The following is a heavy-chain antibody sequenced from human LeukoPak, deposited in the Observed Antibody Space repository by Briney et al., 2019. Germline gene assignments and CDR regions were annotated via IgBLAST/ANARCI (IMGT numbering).Heavy chain of an antibody. CDR3: ARGWNTTPRSGFDI. J-gene: IGHJ3*02. Sequence: GGSLRLSCAASEFTISPYWMHWVRQAPGKGLVWVSNINNDGSITTYADSVKGRFTISRDNVKNTLFLQMNSLGAEDTALYYCARGWNTTPRSGFDIWGLGTMVTVSS. CDR1: EFTISPYW. V-gene: IGHV3-74*01. CDR2: INNDGSIT. D-gene: IGHD1/OR15-1a*01.